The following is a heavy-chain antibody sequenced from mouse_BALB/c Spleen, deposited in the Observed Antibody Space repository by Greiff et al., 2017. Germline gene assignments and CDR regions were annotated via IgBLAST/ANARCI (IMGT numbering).Heavy chain of an antibody. Sequence: EVQLVESGGGLVKPGGSLKLSCAASGFTFSSYAMSWVRQTPEKRLEWVASISSGGSTYYPDSVKGRFTISRDNARNILYLQMSSLRSEDTAMYYCARGGIYDGYYVDWYFDVWGAGTTVTVSS. J-gene: IGHJ1*01. V-gene: IGHV5-6-5*01. CDR1: GFTFSSYA. D-gene: IGHD2-3*01. CDR3: ARGGIYDGYYVDWYFDV. CDR2: ISSGGST.